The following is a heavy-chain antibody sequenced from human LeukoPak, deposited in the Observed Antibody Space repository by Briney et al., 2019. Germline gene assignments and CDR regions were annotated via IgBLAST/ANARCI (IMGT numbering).Heavy chain of an antibody. J-gene: IGHJ6*02. CDR1: GYTFTSYA. CDR2: INTNTGNP. V-gene: IGHV7-4-1*02. D-gene: IGHD2-15*01. CDR3: ARGVVAATRGTYYYYGMDV. Sequence: GASVTVSCTASGYTFTSYAMNWVRQAPGQGLEWMGWINTNTGNPTYAQGFTGRFVFSLDTSVGTAYLQISSLKAEDTAVYYCARGVVAATRGTYYYYGMDVWGQGTTVTVSS.